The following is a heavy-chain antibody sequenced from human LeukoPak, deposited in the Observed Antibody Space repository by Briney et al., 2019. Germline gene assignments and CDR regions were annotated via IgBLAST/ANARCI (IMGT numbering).Heavy chain of an antibody. J-gene: IGHJ4*02. CDR3: ARVIGRYSSTPQDY. V-gene: IGHV1-8*01. CDR1: GYTFTSYD. Sequence: GAPVKVSSKASGYTFTSYDINRGRQATGQGREWMGWMNPNSGNTGYAQKFQGRVTMTRNTSISTAYMELSSLRSEDTAVYYCARVIGRYSSTPQDYWGQGTLVTVSS. CDR2: MNPNSGNT. D-gene: IGHD6-19*01.